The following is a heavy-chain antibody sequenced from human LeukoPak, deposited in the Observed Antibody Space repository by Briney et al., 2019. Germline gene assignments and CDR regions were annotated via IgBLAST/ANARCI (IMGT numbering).Heavy chain of an antibody. CDR2: INSDGSST. D-gene: IGHD2-2*01. CDR3: ARDFRDIVVVPAASGYNWFDP. CDR1: GFTFSSYN. V-gene: IGHV3-74*01. Sequence: GGSLRLSCAASGFTFSSYNMNWVRQAPGKGLVWVSRINSDGSSTSYADSVKGRFTISRDNAKNTLYLQMNSLRAEDTAVYYCARDFRDIVVVPAASGYNWFDPWGQGTLVTVSS. J-gene: IGHJ5*02.